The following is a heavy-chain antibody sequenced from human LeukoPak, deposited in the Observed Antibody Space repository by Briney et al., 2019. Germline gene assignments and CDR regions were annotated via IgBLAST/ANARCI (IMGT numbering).Heavy chain of an antibody. CDR3: AREGREKPHDAFDI. Sequence: SVTVSCKASGYTFTSYGLSWVRQAPGQGLEWMGGIIPIFGTANYAQKFQGRVTITADKSTSTAYMELSRLRSDDTAVYYCAREGREKPHDAFDIWGQGTMVTVSS. CDR1: GYTFTSYG. D-gene: IGHD1-14*01. V-gene: IGHV1-69*06. CDR2: IIPIFGTA. J-gene: IGHJ3*02.